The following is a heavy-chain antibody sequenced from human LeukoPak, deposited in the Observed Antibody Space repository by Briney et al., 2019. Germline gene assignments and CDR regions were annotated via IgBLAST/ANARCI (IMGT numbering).Heavy chain of an antibody. CDR1: GFTFSSYA. J-gene: IGHJ4*02. Sequence: GRSLRLSCAASGFTFSSYAMHWVRQAPGKGLEWVAVISYDGSNKYYADSVKGRFTISRDNSKNTLYLQMNSLRAEDTAVYYCARSYDSSGQGAAFDYWGRGTLVTVSS. CDR3: ARSYDSSGQGAAFDY. CDR2: ISYDGSNK. D-gene: IGHD3-22*01. V-gene: IGHV3-30-3*01.